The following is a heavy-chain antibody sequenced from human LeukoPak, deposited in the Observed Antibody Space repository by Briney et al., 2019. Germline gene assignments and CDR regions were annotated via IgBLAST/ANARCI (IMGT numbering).Heavy chain of an antibody. J-gene: IGHJ4*02. D-gene: IGHD3-22*01. CDR3: AKALVVLFDY. V-gene: IGHV3-30-3*01. Sequence: GGSLRLSCAASGFTFSSYAMHWVRQAPGKGLEWVAVISYDGSNKYYADSVKGRFTISRDNSKNTLYLQMNSLRAEDTAVYYCAKALVVLFDYWGQGTLVTVSS. CDR1: GFTFSSYA. CDR2: ISYDGSNK.